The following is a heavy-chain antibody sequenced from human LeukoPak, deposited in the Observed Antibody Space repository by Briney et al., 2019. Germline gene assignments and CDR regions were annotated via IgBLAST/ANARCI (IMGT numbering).Heavy chain of an antibody. CDR1: GYSISSGYY. J-gene: IGHJ4*02. V-gene: IGHV4-38-2*02. Sequence: SETLSLTCTVSGYSISSGYYWGWIRQPPGKGLEWIGSIYHSGSTYYNPSLKSRVTISVDTSKNQFSLKLSSVTAADTAVYYCARASHSIAGATEVDYWGQGTLVTVSS. CDR2: IYHSGST. CDR3: ARASHSIAGATEVDY. D-gene: IGHD1-26*01.